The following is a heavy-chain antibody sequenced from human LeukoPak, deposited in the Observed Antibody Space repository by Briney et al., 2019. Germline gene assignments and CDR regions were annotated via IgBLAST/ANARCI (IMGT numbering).Heavy chain of an antibody. CDR2: ISWNSGSI. J-gene: IGHJ4*02. V-gene: IGHV3-9*01. CDR3: AMVDY. CDR1: GFTFDDYA. Sequence: GGSLRLSCAASGFTFDDYAMHWVRQAPGKGLEWVSGISWNSGSIGYADSVKGRFTIPRDNAKNSLYLQMNSLRAEDTALYYCAMVDYWGQGTLVTVSS.